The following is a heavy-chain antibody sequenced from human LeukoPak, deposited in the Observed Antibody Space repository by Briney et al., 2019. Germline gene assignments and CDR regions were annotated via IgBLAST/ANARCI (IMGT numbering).Heavy chain of an antibody. J-gene: IGHJ3*02. CDR2: ISSNGGTT. CDR3: AREGDCGGDCPRNDAFDI. CDR1: GFTFSSYA. V-gene: IGHV3-64*01. Sequence: GGSLRLSCAASGFTFSSYAMHWVRQAPGKGLEYVSAISSNGGTTYYANSVKDRFTISRDNSKNTLYLQMGSLRAEDMAVYYCAREGDCGGDCPRNDAFDIWGQGTMVTVSS. D-gene: IGHD2-21*02.